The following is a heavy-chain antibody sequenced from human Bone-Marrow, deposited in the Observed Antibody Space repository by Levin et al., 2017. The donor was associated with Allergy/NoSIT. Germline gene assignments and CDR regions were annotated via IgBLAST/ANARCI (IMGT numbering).Heavy chain of an antibody. CDR2: IVPVPDMT. J-gene: IGHJ4*02. CDR1: GGTFGAYI. D-gene: IGHD5-18*01. CDR3: ARGGDSAYKM. Sequence: SVKVSCRTSGGTFGAYIIDWVRQAPGQGLEWMGRIVPVPDMTTYAQKFQGRVTITADESTTTVYLALRSLRSEDTAVYYCARGGDSAYKMWGKGTLVTVSS. V-gene: IGHV1-69*02.